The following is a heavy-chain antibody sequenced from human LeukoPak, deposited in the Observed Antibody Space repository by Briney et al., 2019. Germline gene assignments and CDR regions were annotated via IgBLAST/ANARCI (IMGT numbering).Heavy chain of an antibody. CDR3: TRCGDNCVVSFDP. V-gene: IGHV3-48*04. Sequence: GGSLRLSCAASGFNLTTYTMNWVRQSPGQGLEWISQISSSSSTIYYADAVKGRFTISRDNAKNSLYLQMNSLRAEDTAVYYCTRCGDNCVVSFDPWGQGTLVTVSS. D-gene: IGHD2-21*01. CDR2: ISSSSSTI. J-gene: IGHJ5*02. CDR1: GFNLTTYT.